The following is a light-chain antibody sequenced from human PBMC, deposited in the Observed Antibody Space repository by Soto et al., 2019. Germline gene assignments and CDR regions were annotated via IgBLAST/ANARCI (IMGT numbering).Light chain of an antibody. CDR1: QNINVW. Sequence: GDRVTITCRASQNINVWLAWYQQKPGKAPKFLIYQASTLQSGVLSRFSGSGSGTEFTLTISSLQPDDFATYYCQQHEAYPRTFGQGTKVEIK. CDR2: QAS. V-gene: IGKV1-5*03. J-gene: IGKJ1*01. CDR3: QQHEAYPRT.